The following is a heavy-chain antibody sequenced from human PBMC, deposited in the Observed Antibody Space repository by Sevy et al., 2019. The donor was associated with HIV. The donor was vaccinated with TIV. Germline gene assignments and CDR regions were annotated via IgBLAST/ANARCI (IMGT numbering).Heavy chain of an antibody. CDR1: GFTFSSAW. D-gene: IGHD5-12*01. CDR3: ITDPGYRGYDEEVINYYYYGMDV. V-gene: IGHV3-15*01. Sequence: GGSLRLSCAASGFTFSSAWMSWVRLAPGKGLEWVGRIKSKTDGGTIDYATPVKGRFNISREDSKTTLYLQMNSLKTEDTAVYYCITDPGYRGYDEEVINYYYYGMDVWGQGTTVTVSS. J-gene: IGHJ6*02. CDR2: IKSKTDGGTI.